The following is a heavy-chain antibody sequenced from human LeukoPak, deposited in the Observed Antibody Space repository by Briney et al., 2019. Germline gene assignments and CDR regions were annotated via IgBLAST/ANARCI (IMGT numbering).Heavy chain of an antibody. Sequence: PSETLSLTCALSSGSLLPPNWWSWVRQPPGKGLERIGEVHLSGTSNYNPPLKSRVSMSIDKSKNQLSLKLTSVTAADTAMYYCARESGAFSPFGFWGQGTLVTVSS. D-gene: IGHD1-26*01. CDR1: SGSLLPPNW. J-gene: IGHJ4*02. V-gene: IGHV4-4*02. CDR2: VHLSGTS. CDR3: ARESGAFSPFGF.